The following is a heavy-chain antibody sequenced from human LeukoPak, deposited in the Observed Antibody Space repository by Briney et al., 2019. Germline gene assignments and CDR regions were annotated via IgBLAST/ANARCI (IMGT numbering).Heavy chain of an antibody. D-gene: IGHD6-6*01. CDR2: ISYDGSNK. J-gene: IGHJ4*02. V-gene: IGHV3-30*03. Sequence: GRSLRLSCAASGFTFSSYGMHWVRQAPGKGLEWVAVISYDGSNKYYADSVKGRFTISRDNSKNTLYLQMNSLRAEDTAVYYCARGRNSSSSRAYFDYWGQGTLVTVSS. CDR3: ARGRNSSSSRAYFDY. CDR1: GFTFSSYG.